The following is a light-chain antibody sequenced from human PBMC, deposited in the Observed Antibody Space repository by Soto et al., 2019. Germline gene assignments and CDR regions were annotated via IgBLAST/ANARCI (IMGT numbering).Light chain of an antibody. Sequence: QSVLTQPPSVSGAPGQRVTISCTGSSSNIGANHDVHWYQQLPGTAPKLLIYDNSNRPSGVPDRFSGSKSGTSASLAITGLQAEDEADYYGQSYDSSLGYVFGTGTKLTVL. V-gene: IGLV1-40*01. J-gene: IGLJ1*01. CDR3: QSYDSSLGYV. CDR2: DNS. CDR1: SSNIGANHD.